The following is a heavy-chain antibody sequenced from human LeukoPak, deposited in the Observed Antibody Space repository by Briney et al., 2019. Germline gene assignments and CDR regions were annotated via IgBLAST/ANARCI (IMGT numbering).Heavy chain of an antibody. CDR3: AKDFDYVWGSYRYDYFDY. V-gene: IGHV3-23*01. J-gene: IGHJ4*02. CDR1: GFTFSSYA. CDR2: ISGSGGST. D-gene: IGHD3-16*02. Sequence: PGGSLRLSCAASGFTFSSYAMSWVRQAPGKGLEWVSAISGSGGSTYYADSVKGRFTIARANSKNTLYLQMNSLRAEDTAVYYCAKDFDYVWGSYRYDYFDYWGQGTLVTVSS.